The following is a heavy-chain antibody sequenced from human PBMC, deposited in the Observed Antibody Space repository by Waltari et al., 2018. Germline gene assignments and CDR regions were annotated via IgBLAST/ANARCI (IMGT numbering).Heavy chain of an antibody. D-gene: IGHD3-10*01. CDR2: LYHAGNT. Sequence: EVQLVESGGHLIQPGGSLRRYCAASRFNVSSYYMNWVRQAPGKGLEWVSILYHAGNTYYADSVKGRFTFSRDNSKNTLYLQMNSLRAEDTAVYYCARGNTKYGMDVWGQGTTVTVSS. V-gene: IGHV3-53*01. CDR1: RFNVSSYY. J-gene: IGHJ6*02. CDR3: ARGNTKYGMDV.